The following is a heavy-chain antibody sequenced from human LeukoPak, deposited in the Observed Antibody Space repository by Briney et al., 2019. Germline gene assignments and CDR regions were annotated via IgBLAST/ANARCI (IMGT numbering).Heavy chain of an antibody. V-gene: IGHV3-9*03. J-gene: IGHJ1*01. CDR3: AKDFYYYDSSGYLEH. CDR2: ISWNSGSI. D-gene: IGHD3-22*01. CDR1: GFTFDDYA. Sequence: GGSLRLSCVASGFTFDDYAMHWVRQAPGKGLEWVSGISWNSGSIGYADSVKGRFTISRDNAKNSLYLQMNSLRAEDMALYYCAKDFYYYDSSGYLEHWGQGTLVTVSS.